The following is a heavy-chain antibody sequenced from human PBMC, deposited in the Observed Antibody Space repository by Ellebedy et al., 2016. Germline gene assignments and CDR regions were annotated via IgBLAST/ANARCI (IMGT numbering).Heavy chain of an antibody. Sequence: SETLSLTCAVYGGSFSGYYWSWIRQPPGKGLEWIGEINHSGSTNYNPSLKSRVTISVDTSKNQFSLKLSSVTAADTAVYYCARPQWPFYWGQGTLVTVSS. J-gene: IGHJ4*02. CDR2: INHSGST. CDR1: GGSFSGYY. V-gene: IGHV4-34*01. CDR3: ARPQWPFY. D-gene: IGHD6-19*01.